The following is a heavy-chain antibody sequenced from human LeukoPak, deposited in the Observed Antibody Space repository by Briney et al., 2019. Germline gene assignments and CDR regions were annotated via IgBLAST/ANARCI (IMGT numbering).Heavy chain of an antibody. CDR2: ISGSGGST. J-gene: IGHJ4*02. V-gene: IGHV3-23*01. D-gene: IGHD3-22*01. CDR3: ARAPSGYYPYFDY. CDR1: GFTFSSYA. Sequence: GGSLRLSCAASGFTFSSYAMSWVRQAPGKGLEWVSAISGSGGSTYYADSVKGRFTISRDNSKNTLYLQTDSLRAEDTAVYYCARAPSGYYPYFDYWGQGTLVTVSS.